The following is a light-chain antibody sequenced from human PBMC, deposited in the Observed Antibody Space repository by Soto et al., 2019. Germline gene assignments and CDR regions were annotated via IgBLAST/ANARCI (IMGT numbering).Light chain of an antibody. V-gene: IGKV1-12*01. CDR3: QQANSFPLT. CDR2: AAS. J-gene: IGKJ4*01. CDR1: QAISGW. Sequence: DILMTQSPSSVSASVGDRVTITCRASQAISGWLAWYQQKPGKAPKLLIYAASRLHSGVPSRFSGSESGTDFTLTISRLQPEDSATYYCQQANSFPLTFGGGTKVEIK.